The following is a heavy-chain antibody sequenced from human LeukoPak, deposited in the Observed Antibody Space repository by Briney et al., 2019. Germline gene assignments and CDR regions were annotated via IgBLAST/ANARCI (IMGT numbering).Heavy chain of an antibody. J-gene: IGHJ5*02. CDR2: ISTRGGT. Sequence: SETLSLTCTVCGYSISSFDWTWIRQPPGKGLEWIGYISTRGGTSYNPSLTSRVTISRDTSKSQFSLNLRSVTAADTAVYYCARHGGTLDPWSQGILVTVSS. D-gene: IGHD3-3*01. CDR3: ARHGGTLDP. CDR1: GYSISSFD. V-gene: IGHV4-4*09.